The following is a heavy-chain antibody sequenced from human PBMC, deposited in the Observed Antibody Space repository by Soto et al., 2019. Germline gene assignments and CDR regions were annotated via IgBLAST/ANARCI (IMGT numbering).Heavy chain of an antibody. J-gene: IGHJ5*02. V-gene: IGHV3-30*18. Sequence: QVQLVESGGGVVQPGRSLRLSCAASGFTFSSYDMHWVRQTPGKGLEWVAVISYDGSNKYYADSVKARFSISSDNSKNTLYLQMDSLRAEDTAVYYCVQDIHRFMTSWGQGTLVTVSS. CDR3: VQDIHRFMTS. CDR1: GFTFSSYD. CDR2: ISYDGSNK. D-gene: IGHD3-16*01.